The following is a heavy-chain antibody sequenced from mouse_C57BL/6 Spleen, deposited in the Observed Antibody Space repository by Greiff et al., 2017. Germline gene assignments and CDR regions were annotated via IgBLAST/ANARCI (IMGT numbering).Heavy chain of an antibody. Sequence: EVQLVESGGGLVKPGGSLKLSCAASGFTFSSYAMSWVRQTPEKRLEWVATISDGGSYTYYPDNVKGRFTIYRDNAKNNLYLQMSHLKSEDTAMYYCAKNDSYYAIDYWGQGTSVTVSS. V-gene: IGHV5-4*01. J-gene: IGHJ4*01. CDR3: AKNDSYYAIDY. CDR2: ISDGGSYT. CDR1: GFTFSSYA. D-gene: IGHD2-3*01.